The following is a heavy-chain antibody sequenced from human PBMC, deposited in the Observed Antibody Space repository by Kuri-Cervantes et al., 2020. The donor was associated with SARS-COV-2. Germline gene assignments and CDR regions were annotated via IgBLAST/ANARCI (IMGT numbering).Heavy chain of an antibody. CDR2: IDWDDDK. Sequence: SGPTLVKPTQTLTLTCTFSGFSLSTSGVGVGWIRQPPGKALEWLALIDWDDDKYYSTSLKTRLTISKDTSKNQVVLTMTSMDPVDTATYYCARIRVEMATIGDYYYYGMDVWGQGTTVTVSS. V-gene: IGHV2-70*01. CDR3: ARIRVEMATIGDYYYYGMDV. J-gene: IGHJ6*02. CDR1: GFSLSTSGVG. D-gene: IGHD5-24*01.